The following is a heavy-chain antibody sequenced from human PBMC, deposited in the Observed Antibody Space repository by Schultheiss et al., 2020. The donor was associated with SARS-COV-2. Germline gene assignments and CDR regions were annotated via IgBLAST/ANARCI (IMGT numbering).Heavy chain of an antibody. CDR1: GGSISSSSYY. D-gene: IGHD3-10*01. V-gene: IGHV4-39*01. CDR3: ARLFRYYGSGTS. CDR2: IFTSGST. J-gene: IGHJ4*02. Sequence: SETLSLTCTVSGGSISSSSYYWGWIRQPPGKGLEWIGRIFTSGSTTYNPSLKSRVSMSVDTSKNQFSLKLSSVTAADTAVYYCARLFRYYGSGTSWGQGTLVTVSS.